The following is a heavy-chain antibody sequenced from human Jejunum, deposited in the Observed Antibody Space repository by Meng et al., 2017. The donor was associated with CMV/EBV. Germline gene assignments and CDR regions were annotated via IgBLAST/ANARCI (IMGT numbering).Heavy chain of an antibody. J-gene: IGHJ6*02. Sequence: FSSYSINWVRPAPGQGLEWVSTISSSSYSIYYTDSVMGRFTVSRDNAKNSLYLQMNSLRAEDTAVYYCAKTDTATTVVGYGMDVWGQGTTVTVSS. CDR3: AKTDTATTVVGYGMDV. D-gene: IGHD4-11*01. V-gene: IGHV3-21*01. CDR2: ISSSSYSI. CDR1: FSSYS.